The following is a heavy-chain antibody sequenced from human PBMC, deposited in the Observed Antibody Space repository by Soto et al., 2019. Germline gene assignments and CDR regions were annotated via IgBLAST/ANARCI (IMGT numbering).Heavy chain of an antibody. D-gene: IGHD6-25*01. J-gene: IGHJ4*02. CDR1: GFTFDDYA. V-gene: IGHV3-9*01. CDR3: AKGESAPLWLLGSGFDY. Sequence: GGSLRLSCAASGFTFDDYAMHWIRQAPGKGLEWVSGISGNSGTIGYADSLKGRITISRDNAKNSLYLQMNSLRAEDTALYYCAKGESAPLWLLGSGFDYWGQGTLVTVSS. CDR2: ISGNSGTI.